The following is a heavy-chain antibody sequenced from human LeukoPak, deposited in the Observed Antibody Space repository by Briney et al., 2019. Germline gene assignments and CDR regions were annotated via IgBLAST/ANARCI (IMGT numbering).Heavy chain of an antibody. CDR2: IKEDGSGI. V-gene: IGHV3-7*01. CDR1: GFTFSSYW. CDR3: ARGDTSGYYYRFFDY. Sequence: GGSLRLSCGASGFTFSSYWMSWVRQAPGKGLEWVANIKEDGSGIYYVDSVEGRFTISRDNAKKSLYLQMNSLRAEDTAVYYCARGDTSGYYYRFFDYWGQGTLVTVSS. J-gene: IGHJ4*02. D-gene: IGHD3-22*01.